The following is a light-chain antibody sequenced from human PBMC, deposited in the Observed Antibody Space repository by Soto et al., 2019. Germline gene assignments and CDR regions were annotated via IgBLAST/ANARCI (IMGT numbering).Light chain of an antibody. Sequence: EIVLTQSPGTLSLSPGERATLSCRASQSVSSSFIAWYQHKPGQAPRLLIYGASTRATGIPARFSGGGSGTEFTLTITSLQSEDFAVYYCHQYNGWPRTFGQGTKVDIK. CDR3: HQYNGWPRT. CDR1: QSVSSS. V-gene: IGKV3-15*01. J-gene: IGKJ1*01. CDR2: GAS.